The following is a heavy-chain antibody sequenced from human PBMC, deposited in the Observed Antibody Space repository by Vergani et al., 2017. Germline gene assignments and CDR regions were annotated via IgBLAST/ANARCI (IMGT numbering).Heavy chain of an antibody. CDR1: LGSFSSSSYY. CDR3: ARQGAGGRACDI. D-gene: IGHD3-10*01. J-gene: IGHJ3*02. V-gene: IGHV4-39*01. CDR2: IYYSGST. Sequence: QLQLQESGPGLVKPSETLSLTCTVSLGSFSSSSYYWGWIRQPPGKGLEWIGTIYYSGSTYYNPSLKSRVTISVDTSKNQFSLKLSSVTAADTAVYYCARQGAGGRACDIWGQGAMVTVS.